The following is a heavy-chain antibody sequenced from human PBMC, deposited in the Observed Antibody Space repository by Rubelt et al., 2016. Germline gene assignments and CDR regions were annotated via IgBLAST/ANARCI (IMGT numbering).Heavy chain of an antibody. CDR2: VSYGGST. CDR3: ARQRIVRDMTIGGWFDP. CDR1: GASISSNGYY. J-gene: IGHJ5*02. Sequence: PAQTLSLTCSVSGASISSNGYYWTWIRHHPGKGLEWIGYVSYGGSTYYNSSLKRRVTISADTSKGQFSLKMTSVTAADTAVYYCARQRIVRDMTIGGWFDPWGQGSLVTVSS. V-gene: IGHV4-31*03. D-gene: IGHD1-26*01.